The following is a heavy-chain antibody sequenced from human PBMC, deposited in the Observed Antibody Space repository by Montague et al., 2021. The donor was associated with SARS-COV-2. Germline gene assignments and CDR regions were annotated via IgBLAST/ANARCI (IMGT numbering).Heavy chain of an antibody. J-gene: IGHJ6*02. V-gene: IGHV4-34*01. Sequence: ETLSLTCAVYGGSFSGYYWSWIRQPPGKGLEWIGEINHSGSTNYNPSLKSRVTISVDTSKNQFSLKLSSVTAADTAVHYCARVRYYGSGTSLGMDVWGQGTTVTVSS. D-gene: IGHD3-10*01. CDR2: INHSGST. CDR3: ARVRYYGSGTSLGMDV. CDR1: GGSFSGYY.